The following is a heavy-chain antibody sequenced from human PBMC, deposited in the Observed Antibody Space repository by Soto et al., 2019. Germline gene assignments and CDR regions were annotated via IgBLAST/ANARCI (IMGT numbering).Heavy chain of an antibody. D-gene: IGHD3-10*01. J-gene: IGHJ5*02. CDR3: ATLARGGRIIQPLDA. Sequence: DVQLVESGGGLVKPGGSLRLSCAASGFTFNSYTINWVRLGPGKGLEWVSSISTRSSLIYYADSVKGRFTIARDNAKKSAYLQMNSLRAEDTAVYYCATLARGGRIIQPLDAWGQGTLVTVSS. CDR1: GFTFNSYT. CDR2: ISTRSSLI. V-gene: IGHV3-21*01.